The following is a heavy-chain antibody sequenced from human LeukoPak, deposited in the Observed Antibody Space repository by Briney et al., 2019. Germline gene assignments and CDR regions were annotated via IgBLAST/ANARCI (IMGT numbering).Heavy chain of an antibody. CDR2: ISGSGGST. Sequence: GGSLRLSCAASGFTFSSYAMSWVRQAPGKGLEWVSAISGSGGSTYYADSVKGRFTISRDNSKNTLYLQMNSLRAEDTAVYYCAKVGYYGSSGPTTEYYFDYWGQGTLVTVSS. J-gene: IGHJ4*02. D-gene: IGHD3-22*01. CDR3: AKVGYYGSSGPTTEYYFDY. CDR1: GFTFSSYA. V-gene: IGHV3-23*01.